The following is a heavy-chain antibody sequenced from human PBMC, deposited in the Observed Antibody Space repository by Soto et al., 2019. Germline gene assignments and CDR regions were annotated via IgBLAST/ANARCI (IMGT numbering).Heavy chain of an antibody. Sequence: SETLSLTCTVSGGSVSSGSYYWSWIRQPPGKGLEWIGYIYYSGSTNYNPSLKSRVTISVDTCKNQFSLKLSSVTAADTAVYYCARDGYYTAFDVWGQGTRVTFSS. CDR1: GGSVSSGSYY. J-gene: IGHJ3*01. D-gene: IGHD3-3*01. CDR3: ARDGYYTAFDV. CDR2: IYYSGST. V-gene: IGHV4-61*01.